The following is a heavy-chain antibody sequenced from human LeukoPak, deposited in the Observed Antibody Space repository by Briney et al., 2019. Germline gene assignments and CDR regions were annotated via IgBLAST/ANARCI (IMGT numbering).Heavy chain of an antibody. J-gene: IGHJ4*02. Sequence: GESLHISSQASRYSFTCFWIGWVRPIPGKGLEWMGIIYPYDSETRYSPSFQGQVTISADKSISTAYLQWSSLKASDTAMYYCARHIGYSAWNPDYWGQGTLVTVSS. V-gene: IGHV5-51*01. CDR1: RYSFTCFW. D-gene: IGHD5-18*01. CDR3: ARHIGYSAWNPDY. CDR2: IYPYDSET.